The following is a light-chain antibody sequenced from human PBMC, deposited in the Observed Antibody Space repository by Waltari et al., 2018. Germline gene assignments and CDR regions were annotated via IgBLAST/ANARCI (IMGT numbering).Light chain of an antibody. CDR1: RRHSSYA. J-gene: IGLJ3*02. V-gene: IGLV4-69*01. CDR3: QTWGTGIQV. Sequence: QLVLTQSPSASASLGASVKLTCTLSRRHSSYAIAWHQQQPETGPRYLLKLNSDGSHSKGDGTPHRFSGSSSGAERYLTIPILQSEDEADYYCQTWGTGIQVFGGGTKLTVL. CDR2: LNSDGSH.